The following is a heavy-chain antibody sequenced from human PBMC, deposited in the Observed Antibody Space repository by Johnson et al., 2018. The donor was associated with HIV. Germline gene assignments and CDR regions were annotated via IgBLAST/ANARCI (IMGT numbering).Heavy chain of an antibody. J-gene: IGHJ3*02. V-gene: IGHV3-7*05. CDR3: SSSSPSEYAVDI. D-gene: IGHD6-6*01. CDR2: IKQDGSEK. Sequence: VQLVESGGGVVRPGGSLRLSCAASGFTFSSYWMSWVRQAPGKGLEWVANIKQDGSEKYYVDSVKGRFTISRDHAQNSLYLQMNNLRAEDTAVYYCSSSSPSEYAVDIWGQGTMVTVSS. CDR1: GFTFSSYW.